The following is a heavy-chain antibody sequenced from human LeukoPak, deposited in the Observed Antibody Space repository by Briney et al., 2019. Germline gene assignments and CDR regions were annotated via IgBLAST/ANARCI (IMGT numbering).Heavy chain of an antibody. D-gene: IGHD3-10*01. CDR3: ASLDGGSGNAVDI. Sequence: GGSLRLSCAASGFTFSSYGMHWVRQAPGKGLEWVAVIWYDGSNKYYADSVKGRFTISRDNSKNTLYLQMNSLGAEDTAVYYCASLDGGSGNAVDIWGQGTMVTVSS. CDR1: GFTFSSYG. V-gene: IGHV3-33*01. J-gene: IGHJ3*02. CDR2: IWYDGSNK.